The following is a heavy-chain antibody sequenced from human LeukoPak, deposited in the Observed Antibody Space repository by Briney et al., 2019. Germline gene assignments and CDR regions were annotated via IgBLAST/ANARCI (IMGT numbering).Heavy chain of an antibody. CDR2: INSGTSYI. CDR1: GFTFSSYS. CDR3: ARDLRGYSYFPPQDAFDI. D-gene: IGHD5-18*01. V-gene: IGHV3-21*01. J-gene: IGHJ3*02. Sequence: GGSLRLSCAASGFTFSSYSMNWVRQAPGRGLEWVSSINSGTSYIYYAGSVKGRFTISRDNAKNSLYLKMNSLRAEDTAVYYCARDLRGYSYFPPQDAFDIWGQGTMVTVSS.